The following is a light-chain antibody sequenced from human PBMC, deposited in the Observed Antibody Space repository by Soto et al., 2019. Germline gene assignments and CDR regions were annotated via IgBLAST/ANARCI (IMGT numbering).Light chain of an antibody. CDR3: QRYESVPFS. Sequence: IQLTQSPSSLSASVGDRVTITCRASQGITNYLAWYQQKPGSIPKLLIYAASTLQSGVPSRFTGGGSGTDFPLTISDLQPDDVATYYCQRYESVPFSFGPGTKVDLK. J-gene: IGKJ3*01. V-gene: IGKV1-27*01. CDR1: QGITNY. CDR2: AAS.